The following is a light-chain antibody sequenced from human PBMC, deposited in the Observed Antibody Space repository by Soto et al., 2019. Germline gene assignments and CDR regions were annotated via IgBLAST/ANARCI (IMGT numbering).Light chain of an antibody. CDR2: DVS. V-gene: IGLV2-14*01. CDR3: SSYTSSSTPYV. Sequence: QSALTQPDSVSGSPGQSITISCTGTSSDVGGYNYVSWYQQHPGKAPKLMIYDVSNRPSGVSNRFSGSKSGNTASLTISGLQAEDEADYYCSSYTSSSTPYVFGTGTKLTVL. J-gene: IGLJ1*01. CDR1: SSDVGGYNY.